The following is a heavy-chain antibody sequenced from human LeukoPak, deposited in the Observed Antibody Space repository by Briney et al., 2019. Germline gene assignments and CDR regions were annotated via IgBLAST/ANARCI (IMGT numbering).Heavy chain of an antibody. CDR3: AKSLLTTASGTGRAFDI. Sequence: GGSLRLSCEASRFSFSAYPMGWVRRAPGKGLEWVSGISASGDVTFHADPLKCRFTISRDNSKNTLYLQMDSLRAEDTAKYYCAKSLLTTASGTGRAFDIWGQGTVVTVSA. CDR1: RFSFSAYP. V-gene: IGHV3-23*01. CDR2: ISASGDVT. D-gene: IGHD1-26*01. J-gene: IGHJ3*02.